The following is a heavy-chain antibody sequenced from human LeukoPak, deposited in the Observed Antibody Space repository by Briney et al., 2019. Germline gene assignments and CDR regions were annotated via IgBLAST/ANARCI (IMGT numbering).Heavy chain of an antibody. V-gene: IGHV5-51*01. Sequence: GASLQISCMVSGYTFTNYWIDWVRQLPGKGLEWMGVIFPDDSEIRYSPSFQSQVTISADKSISTAYLQWSGLKASDTAMYYCARDGGSSSWFDYWGQGTLVTVSS. CDR3: ARDGGSSSWFDY. CDR2: IFPDDSEI. J-gene: IGHJ4*02. D-gene: IGHD6-6*01. CDR1: GYTFTNYW.